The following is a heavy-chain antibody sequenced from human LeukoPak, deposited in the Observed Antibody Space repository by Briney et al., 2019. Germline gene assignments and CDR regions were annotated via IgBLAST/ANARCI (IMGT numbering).Heavy chain of an antibody. Sequence: ASVKVSCKASGYTFTGYYMHWVRQAPGQGLEWMGWINPNSGGTNYAQEFQGRVTITRDTSASTAYMELSSLRSEDMAVYYCARGPVVVAANWFDPWGQGTLVTVSS. V-gene: IGHV1-2*02. J-gene: IGHJ5*02. D-gene: IGHD2-15*01. CDR3: ARGPVVVAANWFDP. CDR2: INPNSGGT. CDR1: GYTFTGYY.